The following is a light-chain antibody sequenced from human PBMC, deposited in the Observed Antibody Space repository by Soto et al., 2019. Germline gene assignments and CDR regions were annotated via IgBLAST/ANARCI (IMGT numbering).Light chain of an antibody. CDR3: QQYNHWWT. J-gene: IGKJ1*01. CDR1: QSVSTN. Sequence: EIVMTQSPATLSVSPGERATLSCRASQSVSTNLVWYQQKPGQAPRLLIYSASTRATGVPGRFSGTGSGTEFTLTISSLQSEDSAVYYCQQYNHWWTFGQGTKVDIK. V-gene: IGKV3-15*01. CDR2: SAS.